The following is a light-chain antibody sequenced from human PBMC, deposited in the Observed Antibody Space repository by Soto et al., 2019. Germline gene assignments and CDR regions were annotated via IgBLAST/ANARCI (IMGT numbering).Light chain of an antibody. CDR1: SSDVGGYNY. Sequence: QSVLTQPRSVSGSPGQSVTISCTGTSSDVGGYNYVSWYQQHPGKAPKLMLYDVSKRPSGVPDRFSGSKSGNTASLTISGLQAEDEADYYCCSYAGSYYVFGTGTQLTVL. V-gene: IGLV2-11*01. CDR3: CSYAGSYYV. CDR2: DVS. J-gene: IGLJ1*01.